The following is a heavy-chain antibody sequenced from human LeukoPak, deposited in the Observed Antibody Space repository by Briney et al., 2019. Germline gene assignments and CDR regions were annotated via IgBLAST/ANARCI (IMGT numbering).Heavy chain of an antibody. CDR2: INPNSGGT. CDR1: GYTFTGYY. Sequence: ASVKVSCKASGYTFTGYYMHWVRQAPGQGLEWMGRINPNSGGTNYAQKFQGRVTMTRDTSISTVYMELSRLRSDDTAVYYCARDRWPSGSTHLDYWGQGTLVTVSS. CDR3: ARDRWPSGSTHLDY. D-gene: IGHD5-24*01. V-gene: IGHV1-2*06. J-gene: IGHJ4*02.